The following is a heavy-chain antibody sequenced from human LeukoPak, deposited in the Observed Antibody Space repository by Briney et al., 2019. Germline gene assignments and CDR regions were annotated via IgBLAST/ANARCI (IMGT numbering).Heavy chain of an antibody. V-gene: IGHV4-59*01. J-gene: IGHJ5*02. CDR3: VRDRRHSYGSYFDP. Sequence: SETPSLTCSVSGDFISTYHWGWIRQPPGRGLEWIGYVQTTGTSNFNPSLKSRITITLYESKAQFSLRLTSVTAADTAVYYCVRDRRHSYGSYFDPWGQGTLVIV. CDR1: GDFISTYH. CDR2: VQTTGTS. D-gene: IGHD5-18*01.